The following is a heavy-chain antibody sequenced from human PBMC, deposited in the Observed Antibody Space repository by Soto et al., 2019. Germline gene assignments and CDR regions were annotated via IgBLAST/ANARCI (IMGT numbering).Heavy chain of an antibody. CDR1: GGSISSYY. J-gene: IGHJ5*02. D-gene: IGHD6-13*01. V-gene: IGHV4-59*01. CDR2: IYYSGST. Sequence: SETLSLTCTVSGGSISSYYWSWIRQPPGKGLEWIGYIYYSGSTNYNPSLKSRVTISVDTSKNQFSLKLSSVTAADTAVYYCARYSSLIAAAGTSNWFDPWGQGTLVTVSS. CDR3: ARYSSLIAAAGTSNWFDP.